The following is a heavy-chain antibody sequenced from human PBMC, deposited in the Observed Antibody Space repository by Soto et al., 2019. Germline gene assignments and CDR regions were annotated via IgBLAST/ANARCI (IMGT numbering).Heavy chain of an antibody. CDR3: ARAYLGRLPRRADYYYAMDV. Sequence: GGSLRLSCEASGFSFRDYDMHWVRQRKGKGLEWVSALGAARDPYYVGSVKGRFSVSRDNAQNSLFLQMNNLRVDDTAVYFCARAYLGRLPRRADYYYAMDVWGRGTTVTVSS. J-gene: IGHJ6*02. CDR2: LGAARDP. D-gene: IGHD1-26*01. V-gene: IGHV3-13*05. CDR1: GFSFRDYD.